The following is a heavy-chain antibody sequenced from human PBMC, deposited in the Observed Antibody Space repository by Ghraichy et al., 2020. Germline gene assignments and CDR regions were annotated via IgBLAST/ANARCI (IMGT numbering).Heavy chain of an antibody. CDR3: AKDIEQSS. D-gene: IGHD6-19*01. V-gene: IGHV3-23*01. CDR1: GFTFRHAA. CDR2: ISADGQNT. J-gene: IGHJ5*02. Sequence: GGSLRLSCEASGFTFRHAAMTWVRQAPGKGLQWVSLISADGQNTYYTDSVKGRFTVSRDDSKNTLYLQMNSLRVDDAAIYYCAKDIEQSSWGQGTPVTVSS.